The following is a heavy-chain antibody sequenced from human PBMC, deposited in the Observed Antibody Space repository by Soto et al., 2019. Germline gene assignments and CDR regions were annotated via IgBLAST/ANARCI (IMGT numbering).Heavy chain of an antibody. Sequence: SVKVSCKASGGTFSSYTIIWVRQAPGQGLEWMGRIIPILGIANYAQKFQGRVTITADKSTSTAYMELSSLRSEDTAVYYCARAVVYGSGSYSDYYYYGMDVWGQGTTVTVSS. D-gene: IGHD3-10*01. J-gene: IGHJ6*02. CDR2: IIPILGIA. CDR3: ARAVVYGSGSYSDYYYYGMDV. V-gene: IGHV1-69*02. CDR1: GGTFSSYT.